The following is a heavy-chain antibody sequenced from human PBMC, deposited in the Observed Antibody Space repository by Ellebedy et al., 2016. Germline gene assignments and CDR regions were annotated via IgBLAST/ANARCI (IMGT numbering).Heavy chain of an antibody. CDR3: ARHRAWSGYYPYYFDY. D-gene: IGHD3-3*01. V-gene: IGHV4-39*01. CDR1: GGSISSSSSY. Sequence: SETLSLTCTVSGGSISSSSSYWGWIRQPPGKGLEWIGSIYYSGSTYYNPSLKSRVTISEDTSKNQFSLKLSSVTAADTAVYYCARHRAWSGYYPYYFDYWGQGTLVTVSS. J-gene: IGHJ4*02. CDR2: IYYSGST.